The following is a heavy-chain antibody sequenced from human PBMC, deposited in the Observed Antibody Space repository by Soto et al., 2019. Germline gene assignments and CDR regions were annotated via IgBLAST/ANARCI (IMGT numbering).Heavy chain of an antibody. CDR3: ARVLSMSGYSYYFDY. CDR2: IIPIFGTA. CDR1: GGTFSSYA. V-gene: IGHV1-69*06. J-gene: IGHJ4*02. Sequence: GASVKVSCKASGGTFSSYAIGWVRQAPGQGLEWMGGIIPIFGTANYAQKFQGRVTITADKSTSTAYMELSSLRSEDTAVYYCARVLSMSGYSYYFDYWGQGTLVTVSS. D-gene: IGHD5-12*01.